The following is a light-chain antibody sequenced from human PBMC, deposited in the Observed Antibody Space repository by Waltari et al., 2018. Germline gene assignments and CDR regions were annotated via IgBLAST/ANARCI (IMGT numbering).Light chain of an antibody. Sequence: QSALTQPASVSGSPGQSITISCTGTSSDVGGHNYVSWYQQHPGKVPRLVIFDVNKRPSGFSNRFSGYKSGNTASLTISGFQAEDEADYYCLSYTSASTSYVFGTGTKVTVL. CDR2: DVN. J-gene: IGLJ1*01. CDR3: LSYTSASTSYV. CDR1: SSDVGGHNY. V-gene: IGLV2-14*03.